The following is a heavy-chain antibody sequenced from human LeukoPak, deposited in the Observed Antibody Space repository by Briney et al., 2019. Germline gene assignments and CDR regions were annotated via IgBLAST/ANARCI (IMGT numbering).Heavy chain of an antibody. V-gene: IGHV5-51*01. CDR1: GYSFTGYC. D-gene: IGHD3-3*01. J-gene: IGHJ5*02. CDR3: AKGDTIRDWFDP. Sequence: GESLKISCRGSGYSFTGYCIGWVRQMPGKGPEWMGIIYPGDSDTRYSPSFQGQVTISADKSISTAYLQWSSLKASDTAMYYCAKGDTIRDWFDPWGQGTLVTVSS. CDR2: IYPGDSDT.